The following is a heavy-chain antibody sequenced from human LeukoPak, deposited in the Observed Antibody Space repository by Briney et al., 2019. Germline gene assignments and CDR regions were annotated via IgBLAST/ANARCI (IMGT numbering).Heavy chain of an antibody. D-gene: IGHD3-10*01. Sequence: GGSLRLSCVASGFTFSSHGMNWVRQAPGKGLEWVANIKPDGRETYYVDSVKGRFTISRDNAKNSLYLQMNSLRAEDTALYYCAKDGNYYGSGSFFDYWGQGTLVTVSS. J-gene: IGHJ4*02. CDR2: IKPDGRET. CDR3: AKDGNYYGSGSFFDY. V-gene: IGHV3-7*03. CDR1: GFTFSSHG.